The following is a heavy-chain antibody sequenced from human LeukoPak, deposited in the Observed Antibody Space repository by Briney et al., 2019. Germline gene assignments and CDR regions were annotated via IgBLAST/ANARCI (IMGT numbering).Heavy chain of an antibody. D-gene: IGHD6-13*01. CDR3: ARARGRGIAAAGKRFDY. V-gene: IGHV3-11*01. CDR2: ISSSGSTI. Sequence: GGSLRLSCAASGFTFSDYYMSWIRQAPGKGLEWVSYISSSGSTIFYADSVKGRFTISRDNAKNSLYLQMNSLRAEDTAVYYCARARGRGIAAAGKRFDYWGQGTLVTVSS. CDR1: GFTFSDYY. J-gene: IGHJ4*02.